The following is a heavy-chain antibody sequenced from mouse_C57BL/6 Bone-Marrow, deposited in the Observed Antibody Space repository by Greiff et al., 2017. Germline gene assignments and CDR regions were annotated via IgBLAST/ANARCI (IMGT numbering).Heavy chain of an antibody. J-gene: IGHJ1*03. D-gene: IGHD1-1*01. CDR2: IGPNSGGT. Sequence: QVQLQQPGAGLVKPGASVKLSCKASGYTFTSYWMHWVQQWPGRGLEWIGRIGPNSGGTKYNEKFTSKATLTVDKTSRTAYMQLSSLTSEDSAVYYCAREDYYYGSCPHWYFDVGGTGHTVTVSS. CDR1: GYTFTSYW. V-gene: IGHV1-72*01. CDR3: AREDYYYGSCPHWYFDV.